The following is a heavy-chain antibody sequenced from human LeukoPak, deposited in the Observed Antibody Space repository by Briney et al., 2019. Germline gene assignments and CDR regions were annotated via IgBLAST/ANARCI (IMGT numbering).Heavy chain of an antibody. D-gene: IGHD2-2*01. Sequence: VGSLRLSCAASGFTFSSYAMSWVREAPGKGVGGGSAISGSGGIRYYADSVKGRFTISRDNSKNKLYLKMNSLRAEDTAVYYCAKGASGVVVPAALDYWGQGTLVTVSS. V-gene: IGHV3-23*01. CDR3: AKGASGVVVPAALDY. CDR1: GFTFSSYA. J-gene: IGHJ4*02. CDR2: ISGSGGIR.